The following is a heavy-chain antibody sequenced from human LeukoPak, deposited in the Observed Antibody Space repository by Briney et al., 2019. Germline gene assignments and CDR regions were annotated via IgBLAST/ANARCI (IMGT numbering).Heavy chain of an antibody. D-gene: IGHD6-19*01. CDR1: GYTFTIYA. V-gene: IGHV1-3*01. Sequence: ASVKVSCKASGYTFTIYAMHWVRQAPGQRREWMGWINAGNGNTKYSQKFQGRVTITRDTSASTAYMELSSLRSEDTAVYYCARVGVYSSGWLGYWGQGTLVTVSS. CDR2: INAGNGNT. CDR3: ARVGVYSSGWLGY. J-gene: IGHJ4*02.